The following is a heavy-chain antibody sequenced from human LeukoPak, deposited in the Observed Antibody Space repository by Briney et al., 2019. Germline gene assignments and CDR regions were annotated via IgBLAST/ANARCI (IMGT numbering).Heavy chain of an antibody. D-gene: IGHD4/OR15-4a*01. CDR2: INRDGSRT. CDR1: GYTFSSNW. V-gene: IGHV3-74*01. CDR3: ASEGRDYGDP. Sequence: PGGSLRLSCAASGYTFSSNWMHWVRRVPGKGLVWVSRINRDGSRTDYADSVKGRFTISRDNAKNTLYLQMNSLRAEDTAVYYCASEGRDYGDPWGQGTLVTVSS. J-gene: IGHJ5*02.